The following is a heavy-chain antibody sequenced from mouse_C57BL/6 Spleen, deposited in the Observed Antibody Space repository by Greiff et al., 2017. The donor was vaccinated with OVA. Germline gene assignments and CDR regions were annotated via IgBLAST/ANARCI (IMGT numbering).Heavy chain of an antibody. D-gene: IGHD2-1*01. CDR3: ARGPGSTIATRYFDY. V-gene: IGHV1-81*01. Sequence: QVQLQQSGAELARPGASVKLSCKASGYTFTSSGISWVKQRTGQGLEWIGEIYPRSGNTYYNEKFKGKATLTADKSSSTAYMELRSLTSEDSAVYFCARGPGSTIATRYFDYWGQGTTLTVSS. J-gene: IGHJ2*01. CDR1: GYTFTSSG. CDR2: IYPRSGNT.